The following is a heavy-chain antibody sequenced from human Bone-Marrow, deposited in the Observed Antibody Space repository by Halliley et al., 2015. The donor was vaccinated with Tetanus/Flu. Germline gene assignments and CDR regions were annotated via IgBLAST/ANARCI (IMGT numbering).Heavy chain of an antibody. Sequence: TLSLTCDVSGGSISRSNWWSWVRQTPGKGLEWIGEISLSGSTSYTPSLESRVTMSVDRSENHFSLILTSVTAADTAVYYCAGPKYGVFGLDVGGQGTTVSVSS. CDR3: AGPKYGVFGLDV. CDR2: ISLSGST. D-gene: IGHD4-17*01. CDR1: GGSISRSNW. J-gene: IGHJ6*02. V-gene: IGHV4-4*02.